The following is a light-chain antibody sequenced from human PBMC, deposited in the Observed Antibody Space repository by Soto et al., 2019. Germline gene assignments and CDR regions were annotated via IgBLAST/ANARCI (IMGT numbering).Light chain of an antibody. CDR1: QSVSSSS. V-gene: IGKV3-20*01. J-gene: IGKJ1*01. CDR3: QQYGSSPWT. Sequence: EIVLTQSPGTLSLSPGERATLSCRASQSVSSSSLAWYQQKPGQAPRLLIYGASSRATGIPDRFSDSASGTDVTLTISRLEPEDFAVYYCQQYGSSPWTFGQGTKVEI. CDR2: GAS.